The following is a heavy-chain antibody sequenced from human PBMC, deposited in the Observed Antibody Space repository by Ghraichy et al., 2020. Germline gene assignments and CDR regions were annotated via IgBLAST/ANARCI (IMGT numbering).Heavy chain of an antibody. Sequence: GGSLRLSCAAYGSTFSDYYMSLIRQAPGKGLEWVSYISSSGSTTHYADSVKGRFTISRDNAKNSLYLQMNSLRAEDTAVYYCARSSAQPYFYGMDVWGQGTTVTVSS. CDR3: ARSSAQPYFYGMDV. CDR2: ISSSGSTT. J-gene: IGHJ6*02. D-gene: IGHD3-22*01. CDR1: GSTFSDYY. V-gene: IGHV3-11*01.